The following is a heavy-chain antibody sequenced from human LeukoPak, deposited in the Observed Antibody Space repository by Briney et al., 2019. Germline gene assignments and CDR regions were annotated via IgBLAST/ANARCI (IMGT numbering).Heavy chain of an antibody. V-gene: IGHV3-53*01. D-gene: IGHD3-16*01. J-gene: IGHJ4*02. CDR2: INSGGYT. Sequence: GGSLRLSCAASGFTVSDNYLSWVRRAPGKGLQWVSFINSGGYTSYADSVKGRFTISRDNSKNTLYLQLNNLRADDTAVYYCARRPVNAYSFDSWGQGTLVTVSS. CDR1: GFTVSDNY. CDR3: ARRPVNAYSFDS.